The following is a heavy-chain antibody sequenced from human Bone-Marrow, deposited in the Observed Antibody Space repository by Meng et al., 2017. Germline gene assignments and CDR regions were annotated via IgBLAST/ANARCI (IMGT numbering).Heavy chain of an antibody. D-gene: IGHD6-13*01. CDR3: VRDEDISAAGKLYGDY. Sequence: ASVKVSCKPSGYNFPDYWLHWVRRAPGQGLEWMGRIVPKSGDTHYAQSFQGRVTMTGDTSISTAYMELSGLRSDDTAMYYCVRDEDISAAGKLYGDYWGQGTLVTVSS. CDR1: GYNFPDYW. CDR2: IVPKSGDT. V-gene: IGHV1-2*06. J-gene: IGHJ4*02.